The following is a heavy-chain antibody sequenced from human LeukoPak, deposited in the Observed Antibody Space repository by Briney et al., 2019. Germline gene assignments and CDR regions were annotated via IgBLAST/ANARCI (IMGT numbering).Heavy chain of an antibody. CDR3: ARELVVGATISTDAFDI. D-gene: IGHD1-26*01. CDR1: GFTFSSYW. V-gene: IGHV3-7*01. J-gene: IGHJ3*02. Sequence: QPGGSLRLSCAASGFTFSSYWMSWVRQASGKGLEWVANIKQDGSEKYYVDSVKGRFTISRDNAKNSLYLQMNSLRAEDTAVYYCARELVVGATISTDAFDIWGQGTMVTVS. CDR2: IKQDGSEK.